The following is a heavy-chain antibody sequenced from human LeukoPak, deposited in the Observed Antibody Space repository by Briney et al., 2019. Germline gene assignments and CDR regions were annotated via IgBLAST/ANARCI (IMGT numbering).Heavy chain of an antibody. J-gene: IGHJ6*04. CDR2: ISSSGSTI. D-gene: IGHD3-10*02. CDR1: GFTFSTYG. CDR3: AELGITMIGGV. V-gene: IGHV3-48*04. Sequence: GRSLRLSCAASGFTFSTYGMHWVRQAPGKGLEWVSYISSSGSTIYYADSVKGRFTISRDNAKNSLYLQMNSLRAEDTAVYYCAELGITMIGGVWGKGTTVTISS.